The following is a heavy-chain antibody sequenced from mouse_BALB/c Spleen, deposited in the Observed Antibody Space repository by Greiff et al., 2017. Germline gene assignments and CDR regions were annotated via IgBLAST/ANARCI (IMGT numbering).Heavy chain of an antibody. J-gene: IGHJ3*01. V-gene: IGHV5-17*02. CDR2: ISSGSSTI. Sequence: EVKLQESGGGLVQPGGSRKLSCAASGFTFSSFGMHWVRQAPEKGLEWVAYISSGSSTIYYAATVKGTFTISRDNPKNSLLVQMTGGRDEDTAMYYCARGGAYWGQGTLVTVSA. CDR3: ARGGAY. CDR1: GFTFSSFG.